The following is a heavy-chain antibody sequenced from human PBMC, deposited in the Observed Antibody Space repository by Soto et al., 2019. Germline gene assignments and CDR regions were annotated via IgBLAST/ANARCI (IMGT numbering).Heavy chain of an antibody. Sequence: SETLSLTCAVYGGSFSGYYWSWIRQPPGKGLEWIGEINHSGSTNYNPSLKSRVTISVDTSKNQFSLKLSSVTAADTAVYYCARGGIIAVAGTGYGMDVWGQGTTVTVSS. CDR2: INHSGST. CDR3: ARGGIIAVAGTGYGMDV. D-gene: IGHD6-19*01. CDR1: GGSFSGYY. V-gene: IGHV4-34*01. J-gene: IGHJ6*02.